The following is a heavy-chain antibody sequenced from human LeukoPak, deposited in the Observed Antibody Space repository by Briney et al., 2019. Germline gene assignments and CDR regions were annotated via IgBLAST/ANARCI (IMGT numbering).Heavy chain of an antibody. V-gene: IGHV1-18*01. D-gene: IGHD5-18*01. J-gene: IGHJ4*02. CDR1: GCTFTSYG. CDR2: ISAYNGNT. CDR3: ARVKDTAMVMYYFDY. Sequence: ASVKVSCKASGCTFTSYGISWVRQAPGQGLEWMGWISAYNGNTNYAQKLQGRVTMTTDTSTSTAYMELRSLRSDDTAVYYCARVKDTAMVMYYFDYWGQGTLVTVSS.